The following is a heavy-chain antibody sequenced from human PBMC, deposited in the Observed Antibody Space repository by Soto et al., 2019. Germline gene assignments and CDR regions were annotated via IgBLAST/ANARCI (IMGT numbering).Heavy chain of an antibody. V-gene: IGHV3-15*07. J-gene: IGHJ4*02. CDR1: GFTFSNAW. CDR2: IKSKTDGGTT. Sequence: PGGSLRLSCAASGFTFSNAWMNWVRQAPGKGLEWVGRIKSKTDGGTTDYAAPVKGRFTISRDDSKNTLYLQMNSLKTEDTAVYYCTAQWELLHYLLAYCGQGTLVTGSS. D-gene: IGHD1-26*01. CDR3: TAQWELLHYLLAY.